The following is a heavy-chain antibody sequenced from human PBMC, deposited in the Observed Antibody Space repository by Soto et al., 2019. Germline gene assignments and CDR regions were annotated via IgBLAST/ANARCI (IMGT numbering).Heavy chain of an antibody. D-gene: IGHD2-15*01. CDR1: GGSITTGGYY. V-gene: IGHV4-31*03. J-gene: IGHJ4*02. Sequence: PSETLSLTCTVSGGSITTGGYYWSWIRQLPGKGLEWIGHRYCSENTYYNPSLKSRVSISLDTSKNQFSLKLSFVTAADTAMYYCARTKCSGGSCYSWSLDYWGQGTPVTVSS. CDR2: RYCSENT. CDR3: ARTKCSGGSCYSWSLDY.